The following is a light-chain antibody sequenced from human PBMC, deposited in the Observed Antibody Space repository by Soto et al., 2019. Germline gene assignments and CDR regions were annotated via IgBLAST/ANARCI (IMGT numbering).Light chain of an antibody. CDR3: SSFTTSSTRV. J-gene: IGLJ1*01. CDR2: EVS. CDR1: SSDVGSYNL. Sequence: QSALTQPASVSGSPGQSITISCTGTSSDVGSYNLVSWYQQYPGKAPKLMIYEVSYRPSGVSNRFSGSKSGNTASLTISGLQADDEADYYCSSFTTSSTRVFGTGTKLTVL. V-gene: IGLV2-14*02.